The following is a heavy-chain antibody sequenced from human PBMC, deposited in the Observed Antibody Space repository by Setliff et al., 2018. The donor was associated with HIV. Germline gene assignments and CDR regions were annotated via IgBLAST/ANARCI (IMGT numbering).Heavy chain of an antibody. CDR1: GGSFNGYY. J-gene: IGHJ1*01. V-gene: IGHV4-34*01. D-gene: IGHD6-13*01. CDR3: ARVPTSSWYVTTQRTKEYFHH. CDR2: INHSGST. Sequence: SETLSLTCAVYGGSFNGYYWSWIRQPPGKGLEWIGEINHSGSTNYNPSLKSRVTISLDTSKNQFSLRLSSVTAADTAIYYCARVPTSSWYVTTQRTKEYFHHWGQGTLVTVSS.